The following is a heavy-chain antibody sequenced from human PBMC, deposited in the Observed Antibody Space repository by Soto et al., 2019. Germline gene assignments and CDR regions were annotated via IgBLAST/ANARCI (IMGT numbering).Heavy chain of an antibody. CDR2: ISASNGYI. V-gene: IGHV1-18*01. J-gene: IGHJ5*02. CDR3: ATEGLVRPFNCFDP. D-gene: IGHD3-9*01. Sequence: ASVKVSCTTSGYTFSNYGVTCVRQPPGQVLEWMGLISASNGYIRSAEIFQGRLTMTTDTSTNTVYMELRSLTSDDTAVYYFATEGLVRPFNCFDPWGRRTRVTVSS. CDR1: GYTFSNYG.